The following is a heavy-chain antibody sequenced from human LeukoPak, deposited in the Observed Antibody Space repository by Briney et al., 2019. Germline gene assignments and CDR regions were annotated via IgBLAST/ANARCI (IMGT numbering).Heavy chain of an antibody. V-gene: IGHV3-23*01. CDR1: GFTFSSYG. D-gene: IGHD3-22*01. CDR3: ARRAGDYSHPYDY. J-gene: IGHJ4*02. CDR2: ISGSGGST. Sequence: PGGSLRLSCAASGFTFSSYGMSWVRQAPGKGLEWVSVISGSGGSTYYADSVKGRFTISRDNSKNTLYLQMNSLRAEDTAVYYCARRAGDYSHPYDYWGQGTLVTVSS.